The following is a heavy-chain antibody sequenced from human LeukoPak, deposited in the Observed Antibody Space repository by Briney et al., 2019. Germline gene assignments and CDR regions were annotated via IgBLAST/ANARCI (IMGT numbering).Heavy chain of an antibody. D-gene: IGHD6-19*01. V-gene: IGHV3-74*01. Sequence: PGGSLRLSCAASGFTFSSYWMHWVRQAPGKGLVWVSRISTDGGSTNYADSVKGRFTISRDNAKNTLYLQMNSLRAEDTAVYYRARGSERRAVAGSFYYYYYMDVWGKGTTVTVSS. CDR2: ISTDGGST. CDR3: ARGSERRAVAGSFYYYYYMDV. J-gene: IGHJ6*03. CDR1: GFTFSSYW.